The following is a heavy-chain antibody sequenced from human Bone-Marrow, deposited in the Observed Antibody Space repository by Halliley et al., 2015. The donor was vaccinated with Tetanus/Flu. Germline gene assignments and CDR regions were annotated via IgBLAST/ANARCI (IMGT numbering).Heavy chain of an antibody. J-gene: IGHJ5*02. V-gene: IGHV4-31*02. CDR3: ARGVADRNWFDP. D-gene: IGHD6-13*01. CDR2: IYYSGST. Sequence: LEWIGYIYYSGSTYSNPSLKSRVTISIDTPNNQFSLKLSSVTAADTAVFYCARGVADRNWFDPWGQGTLVTVSS.